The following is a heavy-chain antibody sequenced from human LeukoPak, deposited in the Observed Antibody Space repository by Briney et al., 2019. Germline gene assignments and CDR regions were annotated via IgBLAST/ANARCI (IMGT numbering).Heavy chain of an antibody. CDR3: ARDGSSGYYYGLDY. CDR1: GFTFSFYG. J-gene: IGHJ4*02. CDR2: TWNDGSNK. V-gene: IGHV3-33*01. D-gene: IGHD3-22*01. Sequence: PGGSLRLSCAASGFTFSFYGMHGVRQAPGKGLEWVAVTWNDGSNKYYAESVKGRFTISRDNSKNALYLQMNSLRAEDTAVYYCARDGSSGYYYGLDYWGQGTLVTVPS.